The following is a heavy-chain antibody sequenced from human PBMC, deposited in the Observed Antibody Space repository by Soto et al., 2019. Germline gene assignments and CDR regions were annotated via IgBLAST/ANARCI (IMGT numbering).Heavy chain of an antibody. Sequence: EEQLLESGGGLVQRGGSLRLSCAASGFTFSVFAMSWVRQAPGKGLELVSTISGRGENTYYADSVKGRFTTSRDNSKNTLNLQMNSLRGEDTAVYYCAKDRGTGDYGVNAVELWGQGTMVTVSS. CDR3: AKDRGTGDYGVNAVEL. J-gene: IGHJ3*01. D-gene: IGHD7-27*01. CDR1: GFTFSVFA. V-gene: IGHV3-23*01. CDR2: ISGRGENT.